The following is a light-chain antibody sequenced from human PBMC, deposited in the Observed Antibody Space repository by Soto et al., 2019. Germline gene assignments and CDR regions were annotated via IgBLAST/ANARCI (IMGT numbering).Light chain of an antibody. CDR1: QSVSSK. CDR2: GAS. J-gene: IGKJ1*01. Sequence: EIMMTQSPAALSVSPGERATLSCRASQSVSSKLAWYQQKSGQAPRLLIYGASTRATGTPARFSGSGSGTEFTLTISTLQSKDFAVYYCQQYYDWWTFGQGTKVEIK. V-gene: IGKV3-15*01. CDR3: QQYYDWWT.